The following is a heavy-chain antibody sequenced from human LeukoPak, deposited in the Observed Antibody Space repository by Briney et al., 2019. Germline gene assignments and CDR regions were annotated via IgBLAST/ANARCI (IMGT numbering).Heavy chain of an antibody. D-gene: IGHD1-14*01. CDR2: IIPIFGTA. CDR1: GGTFSSYA. Sequence: SVKVSCKASGGTFSSYAISWVRQAPGQGLEWMGGIIPIFGTANYAQKFQGRVTITADKSTSTAYTELSSLRSEDTAVYYCARARSPERDAFDIWGQGTMVTVSS. J-gene: IGHJ3*02. CDR3: ARARSPERDAFDI. V-gene: IGHV1-69*06.